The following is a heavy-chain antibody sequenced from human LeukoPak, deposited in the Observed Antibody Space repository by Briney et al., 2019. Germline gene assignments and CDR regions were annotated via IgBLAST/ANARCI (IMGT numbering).Heavy chain of an antibody. Sequence: GPVKVSCKASGYTFTGYYRHWVRQAPGQGLEWMGWINPNSGGTNYAQKFQGRVTMTRDTSISTAYMELNRLRSDDTAVYYCARERDYGSGIFDFGGQGTLVTVSS. J-gene: IGHJ4*02. CDR3: ARERDYGSGIFDF. V-gene: IGHV1-2*02. D-gene: IGHD3-10*01. CDR1: GYTFTGYY. CDR2: INPNSGGT.